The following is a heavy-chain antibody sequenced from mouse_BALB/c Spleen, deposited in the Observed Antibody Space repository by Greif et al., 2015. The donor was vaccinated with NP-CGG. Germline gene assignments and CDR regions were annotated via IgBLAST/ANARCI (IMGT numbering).Heavy chain of an antibody. D-gene: IGHD1-2*01. CDR1: GYTFTSYY. J-gene: IGHJ4*01. V-gene: IGHV1S81*02. CDR3: TRRGYGYRNAMDY. Sequence: QVQLQQSGAELVKPGASVKLSCKASGYTFTSYYMYWVKQRPGQGLEWIGEINPSNGGTNFNEKFKSKATLTVDKSSSTAYMQLSSLTSEDSAVYYCTRRGYGYRNAMDYWGQGTSVTVSS. CDR2: INPSNGGT.